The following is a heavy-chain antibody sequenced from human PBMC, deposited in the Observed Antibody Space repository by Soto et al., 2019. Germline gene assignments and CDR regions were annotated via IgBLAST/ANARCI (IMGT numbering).Heavy chain of an antibody. J-gene: IGHJ4*02. V-gene: IGHV3-33*08. CDR2: IRYDGSDI. D-gene: IGHD1-26*01. CDR3: ARDGVGATAYFGYFDY. CDR1: GFTFSNFG. Sequence: PGGSLRLSCAASGFTFSNFGMQWVRRAPGKGLEWVAVIRYDGSDIHYADSVEGRFTISRDNSNNTLYLQMDSLRGEDTAVYYCARDGVGATAYFGYFDYWGQGALVTVSS.